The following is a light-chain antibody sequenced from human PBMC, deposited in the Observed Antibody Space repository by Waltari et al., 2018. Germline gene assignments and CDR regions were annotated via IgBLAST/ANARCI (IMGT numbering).Light chain of an antibody. V-gene: IGLV2-14*01. CDR1: GSAVGGYNE. Sequence: QSALTQHAPASGSPGQAIPNSCTGTGSAVGGYNEVSCYQQHPGKAPTVMIHEFSHRPSGASNRFAGSQSGNTASLTISGLQAEDEAYYYCSSYTSSSTVVSGGGTKLTVL. CDR2: EFS. CDR3: SSYTSSSTVV. J-gene: IGLJ2*01.